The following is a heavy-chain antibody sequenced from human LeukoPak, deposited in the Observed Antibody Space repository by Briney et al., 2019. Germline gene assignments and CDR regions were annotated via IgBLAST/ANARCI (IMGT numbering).Heavy chain of an antibody. V-gene: IGHV3-30*03. CDR1: GFTFSSYG. Sequence: GGSLRLSCAASGFTFSSYGMHWVRQAPGKGLEWAAVISYDGSNKYYADSVKGRFTISRDNSKNTLYLQMNSLRAEDTAVYYCARPPTSSWTYYFDYWGQGTLVTVSS. CDR2: ISYDGSNK. D-gene: IGHD6-13*01. J-gene: IGHJ4*02. CDR3: ARPPTSSWTYYFDY.